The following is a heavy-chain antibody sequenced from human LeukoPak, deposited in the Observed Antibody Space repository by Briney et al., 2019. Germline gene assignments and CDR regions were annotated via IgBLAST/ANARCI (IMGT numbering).Heavy chain of an antibody. D-gene: IGHD5-24*01. CDR2: IYYSGST. Sequence: PSETLSLTCTVSGGSISEYYWSWIRQPPGKGLEWIGNIYYSGSTHYNPSLKSRVTISEDPSKNRFSLKVNSVTAADTAVYYCASRDGYNRHYWGQGTLVTVSS. J-gene: IGHJ4*02. CDR1: GGSISEYY. V-gene: IGHV4-59*12. CDR3: ASRDGYNRHY.